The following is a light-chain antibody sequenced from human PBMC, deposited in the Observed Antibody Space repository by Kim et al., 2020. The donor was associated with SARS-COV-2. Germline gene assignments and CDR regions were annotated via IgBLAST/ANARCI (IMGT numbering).Light chain of an antibody. CDR3: QNWGTGNVV. V-gene: IGLV4-69*01. J-gene: IGLJ2*01. Sequence: ASVKLTCTLSSGHSSYDIAWHQQQPEKGHRYLMKLNSDGSHSKGDGIPDRFSGSSSGAERYLTISSLQSEDEADYYCQNWGTGNVVFGGGTQLTVL. CDR2: LNSDGSH. CDR1: SGHSSYD.